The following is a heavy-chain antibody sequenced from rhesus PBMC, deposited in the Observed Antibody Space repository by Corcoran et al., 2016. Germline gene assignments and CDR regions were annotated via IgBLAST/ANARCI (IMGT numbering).Heavy chain of an antibody. CDR3: AKGGFGWNRDRFDV. CDR2: ISYTGDRT. Sequence: EVQLVETGGGLVQPGGSLRLSCAASGFTFRSYGMSWVRQAPGKGLEWVSGISYTGDRTFYAESVKGRFTSSRDNSKDTISLQMNSLRAEDTAIYYCAKGGFGWNRDRFDVWGAGVVVTVSS. CDR1: GFTFRSYG. D-gene: IGHD1-20*01. V-gene: IGHV3S5*01. J-gene: IGHJ5-1*01.